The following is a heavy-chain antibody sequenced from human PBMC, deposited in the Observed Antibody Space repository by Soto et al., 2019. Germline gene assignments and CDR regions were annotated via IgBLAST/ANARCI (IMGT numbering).Heavy chain of an antibody. J-gene: IGHJ5*02. CDR3: AHTIEVDGLIAVAGKVRWFDP. CDR1: GFSLSTSGVG. Sequence: QITLKESGPTLVKPTQTLTLTCTFSGFSLSTSGVGVGWIRQPPGKALEWLALIYWDDDKRYSPSLKSRLTITKDPSKNQVVLTMTNMDPVDTATYYCAHTIEVDGLIAVAGKVRWFDPWGQGTLVTVSS. CDR2: IYWDDDK. D-gene: IGHD6-19*01. V-gene: IGHV2-5*02.